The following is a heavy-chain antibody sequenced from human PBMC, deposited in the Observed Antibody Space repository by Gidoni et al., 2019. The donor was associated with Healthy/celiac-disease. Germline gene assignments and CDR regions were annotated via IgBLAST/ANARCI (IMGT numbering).Heavy chain of an antibody. V-gene: IGHV3-74*01. CDR2: INSDGSST. Sequence: EVQLVESGGGLVQPGGSLRLSCAASGFTFSSYWMHWVRQAPGKGLVWVSRINSDGSSTSYADSVKGRFTISRDNVKNTLYLQMNSLRAEDTAVYYCARDQSFWSGYPNWFDPWGQGTLVTVSS. CDR1: GFTFSSYW. J-gene: IGHJ5*02. D-gene: IGHD3-3*01. CDR3: ARDQSFWSGYPNWFDP.